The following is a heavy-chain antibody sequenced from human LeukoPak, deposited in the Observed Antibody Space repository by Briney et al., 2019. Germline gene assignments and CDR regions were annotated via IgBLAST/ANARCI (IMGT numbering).Heavy chain of an antibody. Sequence: GGSLRLSCSASGFAFNNYAMHWVRQAPGKGLEWVSFISSSSSYIYYADSLKGRFTISRDNAKNSLYLQMNSLRAEDTAVYYCARGTMFPYYFDYWGQGTLVTVSS. CDR3: ARGTMFPYYFDY. CDR2: ISSSSSYI. D-gene: IGHD3-10*02. J-gene: IGHJ4*02. CDR1: GFAFNNYA. V-gene: IGHV3-21*01.